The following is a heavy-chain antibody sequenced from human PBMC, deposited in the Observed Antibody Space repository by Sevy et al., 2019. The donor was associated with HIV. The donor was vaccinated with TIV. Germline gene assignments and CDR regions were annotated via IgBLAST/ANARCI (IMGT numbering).Heavy chain of an antibody. Sequence: GGSLRHSCAASGFTFSNAWMSWVRQAPGKGLEWVGRIKSKTDGGTTDYAAPVKGRFTISRDDSKNTLYLQMNSLKTEDTAVYYCYDSSGYYYESDYWGQGTLVTVSS. CDR2: IKSKTDGGTT. CDR3: YDSSGYYYESDY. D-gene: IGHD3-22*01. CDR1: GFTFSNAW. V-gene: IGHV3-15*01. J-gene: IGHJ4*02.